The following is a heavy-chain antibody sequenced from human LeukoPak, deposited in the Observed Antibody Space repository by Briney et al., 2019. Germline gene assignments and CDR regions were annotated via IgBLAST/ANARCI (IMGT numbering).Heavy chain of an antibody. CDR1: GYTFTSYA. CDR3: ARSAEYYDILTGYYIGDAFDI. V-gene: IGHV1-3*01. D-gene: IGHD3-9*01. Sequence: GASVKVSCKASGYTFTSYAMHWVRQAPGQRLEWMGWINAGNGNTKYSQKFQGRVTITRDTSASTAYMELSSLRSEDRAVYYCARSAEYYDILTGYYIGDAFDIWGQGTMVTVSS. J-gene: IGHJ3*02. CDR2: INAGNGNT.